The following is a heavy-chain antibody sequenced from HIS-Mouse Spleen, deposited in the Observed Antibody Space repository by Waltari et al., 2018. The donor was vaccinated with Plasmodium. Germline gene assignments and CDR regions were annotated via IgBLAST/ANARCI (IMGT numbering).Heavy chain of an antibody. D-gene: IGHD1-26*01. CDR3: ARIERVGAAGPDY. CDR1: GGSFSGYY. Sequence: QVQLQQWGAGLLKPSETLSLTCAVYGGSFSGYYWSWIRQPPGKGLEWIGENNHSGSTNYNPSLKSRVTISVDTSKNQFSLKLSSVTAADTAVYYCARIERVGAAGPDYWGQGTLVTVSS. V-gene: IGHV4-34*01. CDR2: NNHSGST. J-gene: IGHJ4*02.